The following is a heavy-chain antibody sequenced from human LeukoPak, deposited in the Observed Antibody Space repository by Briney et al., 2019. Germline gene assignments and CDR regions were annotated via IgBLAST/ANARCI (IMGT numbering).Heavy chain of an antibody. Sequence: GRSLRLSCAASGFTFSSYGMHWVRQAPGKGLEWVAVISYDGSNKYYADSVKGRFTISRDNSKNTLYLQMNSLRAEDTAVYYCAKARWGYYDYWGQGTLVTVSS. J-gene: IGHJ4*02. D-gene: IGHD3-22*01. V-gene: IGHV3-30*18. CDR2: ISYDGSNK. CDR3: AKARWGYYDY. CDR1: GFTFSSYG.